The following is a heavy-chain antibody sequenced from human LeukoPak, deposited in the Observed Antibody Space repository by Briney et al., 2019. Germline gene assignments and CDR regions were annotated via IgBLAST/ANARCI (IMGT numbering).Heavy chain of an antibody. CDR2: INEDGSTT. Sequence: GGSLRLSCAASGFTFSSNWMHWVRQAPGKGLVWVSRINEDGSTTNYADSVKGRSTIFRDNAKNTLYLQMNSLRAEDTAVYYCAKFISGYYYFDYWGQGTLVTVSS. V-gene: IGHV3-74*01. D-gene: IGHD3-22*01. J-gene: IGHJ4*02. CDR1: GFTFSSNW. CDR3: AKFISGYYYFDY.